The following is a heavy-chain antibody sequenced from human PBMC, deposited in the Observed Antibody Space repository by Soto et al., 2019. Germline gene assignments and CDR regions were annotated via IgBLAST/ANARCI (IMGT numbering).Heavy chain of an antibody. J-gene: IGHJ3*02. CDR2: TYYRSKWYN. V-gene: IGHV6-1*01. Sequence: SQSVSLTFSISGDSVACNTGAWNWIRHSPSRVLEWLGRTYYRSKWYNDYAVSVKSRITISPDTSKNQFSLQLDSVTPEDTAVYYCAGEDNHDAFDIWGQGTMVTVSS. CDR1: GDSVACNTGA. CDR3: AGEDNHDAFDI.